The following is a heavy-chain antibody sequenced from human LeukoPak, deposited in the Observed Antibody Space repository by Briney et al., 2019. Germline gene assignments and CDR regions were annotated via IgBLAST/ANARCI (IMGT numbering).Heavy chain of an antibody. J-gene: IGHJ4*02. Sequence: PGRSLRLSCAASGFTFSSYGMHWVRQAPGEGLEWVAVIWYDGSNKYYADSVKGRFTISRGNSKNTLYLQMNSLRAEDTAVYYCARDRGYCSSTSCHSGVFDYWGQGTLVTVSS. D-gene: IGHD2-2*01. CDR1: GFTFSSYG. CDR3: ARDRGYCSSTSCHSGVFDY. CDR2: IWYDGSNK. V-gene: IGHV3-33*01.